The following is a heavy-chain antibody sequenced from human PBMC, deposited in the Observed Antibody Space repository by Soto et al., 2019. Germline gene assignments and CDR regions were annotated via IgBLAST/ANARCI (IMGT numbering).Heavy chain of an antibody. Sequence: QVQLVQSGAEVKKPGSSVKVSCKASGGTFSSYSINWVRQAPGQGLEGMGEIIPIFGTANYAQRFQGSVTVIADESTSTAYMELSRLSSVPTAVSSCARDGGRHAGGIDYYCQVTLVTVSS. D-gene: IGHD1-26*01. CDR2: IIPIFGTA. V-gene: IGHV1-69*01. J-gene: IGHJ4*02. CDR1: GGTFSSYS. CDR3: ARDGGRHAGGIDY.